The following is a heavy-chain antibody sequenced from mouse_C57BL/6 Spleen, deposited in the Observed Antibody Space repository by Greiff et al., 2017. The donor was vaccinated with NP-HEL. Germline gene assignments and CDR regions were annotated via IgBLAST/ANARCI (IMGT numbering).Heavy chain of an antibody. CDR2: ISSGGSYT. CDR1: GFTFSSYG. J-gene: IGHJ2*01. Sequence: EVMLVESGGDLVKPGGSLKLSCAASGFTFSSYGMSWVRQTPDKRLEWVATISSGGSYTYYPDSVKGRFTISRDNAKNTLYLQMSSLKSEDTAMYYCARHGGTPYYFDYGGQGTTLTVSS. CDR3: ARHGGTPYYFDY. D-gene: IGHD1-1*02. V-gene: IGHV5-6*01.